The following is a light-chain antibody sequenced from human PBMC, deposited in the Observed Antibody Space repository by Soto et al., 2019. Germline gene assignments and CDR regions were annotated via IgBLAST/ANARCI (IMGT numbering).Light chain of an antibody. CDR2: AAS. CDR3: QQSYSTLT. CDR1: QGISSW. V-gene: IGKV1-12*01. J-gene: IGKJ4*01. Sequence: DIQMTQSPSSVSASVGARVTITCRASQGISSWLAWYQQKPGKAPKALIFAASTLQRGVPPRFSGSGSGTDFSLTIDSLQPDDFATYYCQQSYSTLTFGGGTKVDIK.